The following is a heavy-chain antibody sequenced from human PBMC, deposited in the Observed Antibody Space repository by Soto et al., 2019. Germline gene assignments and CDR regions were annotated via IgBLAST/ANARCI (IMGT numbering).Heavy chain of an antibody. J-gene: IGHJ6*02. CDR1: GFTFSYFG. CDR2: ISYDGNNK. V-gene: IGHV3-30*18. CDR3: AKDALVGYGMDV. Sequence: QVQLVESGGGVVQPGRSLRLSCAASGFTFSYFGMHWVRQAPGKGLEWVAVISYDGNNKYYADSVKGRFTISRDNSKNTLYLQVNSLRAEDTAVYYCAKDALVGYGMDVWGLGTTVTVSS.